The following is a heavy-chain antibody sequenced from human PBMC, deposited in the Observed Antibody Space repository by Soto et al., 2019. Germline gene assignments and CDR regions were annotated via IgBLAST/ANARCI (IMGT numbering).Heavy chain of an antibody. V-gene: IGHV3-53*02. J-gene: IGHJ4*02. Sequence: EVQLVETGGGLIQPGGSLRLSCAVSGVTVSTNYMSWVRQAPGKGLEWVSALYSGGSTYYADSVKGRFTISRDNSKNTLHLQMNSLRAEDTALYYCARHRDAFSSTFDYWGQGTLVTVSS. CDR3: ARHRDAFSSTFDY. CDR2: LYSGGST. CDR1: GVTVSTNY. D-gene: IGHD3-3*02.